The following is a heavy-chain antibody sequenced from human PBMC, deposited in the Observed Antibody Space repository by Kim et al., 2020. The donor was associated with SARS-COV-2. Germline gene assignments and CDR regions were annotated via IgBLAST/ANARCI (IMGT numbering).Heavy chain of an antibody. J-gene: IGHJ5*02. D-gene: IGHD3-22*01. CDR1: GGSISSYY. CDR3: ARDSSGYYSWFDP. CDR2: FYYSGST. V-gene: IGHV4-59*13. Sequence: SETLSLTCTVSGGSISSYYWSWIRQPPGKGLEWIGYFYYSGSTNYNPSLKSRVTISVDTSKDQFSLKLSSVTAADTAVYYCARDSSGYYSWFDPWGQGTLVAVSS.